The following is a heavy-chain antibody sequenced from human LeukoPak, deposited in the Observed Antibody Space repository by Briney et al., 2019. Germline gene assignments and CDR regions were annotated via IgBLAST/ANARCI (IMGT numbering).Heavy chain of an antibody. D-gene: IGHD1-20*01. CDR3: ARGLTGTHWGHFDY. V-gene: IGHV4-31*03. Sequence: SETLSLTCTVSGGSISSGGYYWSWIRQHPWKGLEWIGYIYYSGSTYYNPSLKSRVTISVDTSKTQFSLKLSPVTAAETAVYYCARGLTGTHWGHFDYWGQGTLVTVSS. CDR2: IYYSGST. J-gene: IGHJ4*02. CDR1: GGSISSGGYY.